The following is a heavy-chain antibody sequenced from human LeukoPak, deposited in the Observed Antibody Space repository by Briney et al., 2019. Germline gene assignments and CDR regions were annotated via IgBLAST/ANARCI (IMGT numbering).Heavy chain of an antibody. J-gene: IGHJ4*02. V-gene: IGHV1-2*02. Sequence: ASVKVSCKASGYTFADYYLHWVRQAPGQGLEWLGRINPHSDVTNFAQKYQGRVTLTRDTSISTAYMELSRLRSDDTAVYYCARNFYFDSSGYYHYWGQGTLVTVSS. CDR1: GYTFADYY. CDR3: ARNFYFDSSGYYHY. D-gene: IGHD3-22*01. CDR2: INPHSDVT.